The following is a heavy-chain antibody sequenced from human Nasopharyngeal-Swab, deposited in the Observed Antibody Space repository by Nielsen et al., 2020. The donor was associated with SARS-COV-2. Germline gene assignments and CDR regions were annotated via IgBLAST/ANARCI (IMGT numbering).Heavy chain of an antibody. D-gene: IGHD3-22*01. Sequence: GESLKISCAASGFTVSSNYMSWVRQAPGKGLEWVSVIYSGGSTYYADSVKGRFTISRDNSKNTLYLQMNSLRAEDTAVYYCARVPIYYDSSGYGGADYWGQGTLVTVSS. CDR3: ARVPIYYDSSGYGGADY. V-gene: IGHV3-53*05. CDR2: IYSGGST. J-gene: IGHJ4*02. CDR1: GFTVSSNY.